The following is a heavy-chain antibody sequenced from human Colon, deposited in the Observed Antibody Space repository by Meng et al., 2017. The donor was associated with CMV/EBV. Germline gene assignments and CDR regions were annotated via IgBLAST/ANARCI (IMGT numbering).Heavy chain of an antibody. D-gene: IGHD3-10*01. CDR3: AKDRMVQGSRLPPYFDY. CDR1: GFSFDVYG. CDR2: IRFDGNHE. V-gene: IGHV3-30*02. J-gene: IGHJ4*02. Sequence: VQLVECGGGVVQPGGSLRLFCAASGFSFDVYGMHWVRQAPGKGLEWVTFIRFDGNHEDYAESVKGRFTISRDNSKNTLYLQMKDLRGDDTAVYYCAKDRMVQGSRLPPYFDYWGQGALVTVSS.